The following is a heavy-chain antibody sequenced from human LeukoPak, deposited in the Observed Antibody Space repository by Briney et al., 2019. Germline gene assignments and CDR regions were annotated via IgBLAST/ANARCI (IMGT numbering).Heavy chain of an antibody. CDR3: ARGFHDYGDSGYFQH. CDR2: IYTSGST. Sequence: SQTLSLTCTVSGGSISSGSYYWSWIRQPAGKGLEWIVRIYTSGSTNYNPSLKSRVTISVDTSKNQFSLKLSSVTAADTAVYYCARGFHDYGDSGYFQHWGQGTLVTVSS. J-gene: IGHJ1*01. CDR1: GGSISSGSYY. V-gene: IGHV4-61*02. D-gene: IGHD4-17*01.